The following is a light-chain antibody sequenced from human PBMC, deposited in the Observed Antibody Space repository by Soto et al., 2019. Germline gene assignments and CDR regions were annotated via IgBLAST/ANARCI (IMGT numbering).Light chain of an antibody. CDR2: RNN. CDR3: AAWDDSLSGWV. V-gene: IGLV1-47*01. Sequence: QSVLTQPPSTSGTPGQRVSISCSGSTTNIGINYIYWYQQLPRTAPKLLIYRNNERPSGVPDRFSGSKSGTSASLAISGLRSEDEADYYCAAWDDSLSGWVFGGGTKLTVL. J-gene: IGLJ3*02. CDR1: TTNIGINY.